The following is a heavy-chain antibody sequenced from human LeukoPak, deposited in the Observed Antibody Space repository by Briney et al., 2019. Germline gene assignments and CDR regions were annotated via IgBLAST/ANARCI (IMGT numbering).Heavy chain of an antibody. CDR1: GGSFSGYY. D-gene: IGHD5-18*01. V-gene: IGHV4-34*01. J-gene: IGHJ4*02. CDR2: INHSGST. Sequence: SETLSLTCAVYGGSFSGYYWSWIRQPPGKGLEWIGEINHSGSTNYNPSLKSRVTISVDTSKNQFSLKLSSVTAADTAVYYCARDVRFGYSYGEFDYWGQGTLVTVSS. CDR3: ARDVRFGYSYGEFDY.